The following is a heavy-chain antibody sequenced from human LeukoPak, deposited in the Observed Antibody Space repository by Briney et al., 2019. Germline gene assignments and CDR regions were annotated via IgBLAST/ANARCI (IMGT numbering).Heavy chain of an antibody. V-gene: IGHV3-73*01. J-gene: IGHJ5*02. CDR1: GFTFSGSA. CDR3: AKVPYGSGSYVSWFDP. D-gene: IGHD3-10*01. Sequence: GGSLRLSCAASGFTFSGSAIHWVRQASGKGLEWVGRVRSKTHTYATAYAASVKGRFTLSRDDSKNTAYLQMNSLKTEDTAVYYCAKVPYGSGSYVSWFDPWGQGTLVTVSS. CDR2: VRSKTHTYAT.